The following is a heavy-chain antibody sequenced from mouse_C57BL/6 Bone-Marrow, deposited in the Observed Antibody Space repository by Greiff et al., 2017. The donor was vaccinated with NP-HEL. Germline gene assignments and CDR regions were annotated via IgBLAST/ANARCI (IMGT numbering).Heavy chain of an antibody. D-gene: IGHD1-1*01. J-gene: IGHJ2*01. Sequence: QVQLQQPGAELVKPGASVKMSCKASGYTFTSYWITWVKQRPGQGLEWIGDIYPGSGSTNYNEKFKSKATLTVDTSSSTAYMQLSSLTSEDSAVYYCARYGTVVATGPYYFDYWGQGTTLTVSS. V-gene: IGHV1-55*01. CDR3: ARYGTVVATGPYYFDY. CDR1: GYTFTSYW. CDR2: IYPGSGST.